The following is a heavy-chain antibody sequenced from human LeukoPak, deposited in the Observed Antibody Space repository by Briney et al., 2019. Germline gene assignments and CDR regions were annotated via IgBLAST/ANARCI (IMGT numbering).Heavy chain of an antibody. D-gene: IGHD3-10*01. Sequence: SGTLSLTCAVSGGSISSSHWWSWVRQPPGKGLEWIGEIYHSGSTNYNPSLKSRVTISLDKSKNQFSLKLSSVTAADTAVYYCGEWAVGSGSYYKSFWGQGTLVTVSS. CDR3: GEWAVGSGSYYKSF. V-gene: IGHV4-4*02. CDR1: GGSISSSHW. J-gene: IGHJ4*02. CDR2: IYHSGST.